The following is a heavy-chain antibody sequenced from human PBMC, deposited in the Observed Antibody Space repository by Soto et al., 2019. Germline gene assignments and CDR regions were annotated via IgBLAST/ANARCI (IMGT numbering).Heavy chain of an antibody. CDR2: IKSKTDGGTT. CDR1: GFTFSNAW. D-gene: IGHD4-17*01. V-gene: IGHV3-15*01. Sequence: GGSLRLSCAASGFTFSNAWMSWVRQAPGKGLEWVGRIKSKTDGGTTDYAAPVKGRFTISRDDSKNTLYLQMNSLKTEDTAVYYCTTHDYGDYVVPDYWGQGTLVTVSS. J-gene: IGHJ4*02. CDR3: TTHDYGDYVVPDY.